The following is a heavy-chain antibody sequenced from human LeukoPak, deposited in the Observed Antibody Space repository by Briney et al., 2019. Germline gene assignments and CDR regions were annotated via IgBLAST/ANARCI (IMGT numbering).Heavy chain of an antibody. J-gene: IGHJ5*02. CDR2: INPNSGGT. CDR3: ARDPQYYDFWSGYRYNWFDP. V-gene: IGHV1-2*02. CDR1: GYTFTGYY. Sequence: GAPVKPSCKASGYTFTGYYMHWVRQAPGQGLEWMGWINPNSGGTNYAQKFQGRVTMTRDTPISTAYMELSRLRSDDTAVYYCARDPQYYDFWSGYRYNWFDPWGQGTLVTVSS. D-gene: IGHD3-3*01.